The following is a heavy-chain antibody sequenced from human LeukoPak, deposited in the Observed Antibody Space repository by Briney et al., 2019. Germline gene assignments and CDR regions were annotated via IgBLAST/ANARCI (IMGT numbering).Heavy chain of an antibody. J-gene: IGHJ4*02. CDR2: IWYDGSNK. D-gene: IGHD2-2*02. V-gene: IGHV3-33*01. CDR3: ARDDTVYFDY. CDR1: GFNLSRNG. Sequence: PGRSLRLSCAASGFNLSRNGMHWVRQAPDKGLEWVAIIWYDGSNKFYADSVKGRFTISRDNSKNTLYLQMNSLRAEDTAVYYCARDDTVYFDYWGQGTLVTVSS.